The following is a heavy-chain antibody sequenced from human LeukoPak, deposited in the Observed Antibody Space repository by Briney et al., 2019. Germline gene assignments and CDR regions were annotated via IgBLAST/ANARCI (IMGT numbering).Heavy chain of an antibody. CDR1: GFTFSSYG. Sequence: PGRSLRLSCAASGFTFSSYGMHWVRQAPGKGLEWVGRIKSKTDGGTTDYAAPVKGRFTISRDDSKNTLYLQMNSLKTEDTAVYYCTTDLLWFGEEIDYWGQGTLVTVSS. D-gene: IGHD3-10*01. CDR3: TTDLLWFGEEIDY. J-gene: IGHJ4*02. CDR2: IKSKTDGGTT. V-gene: IGHV3-15*01.